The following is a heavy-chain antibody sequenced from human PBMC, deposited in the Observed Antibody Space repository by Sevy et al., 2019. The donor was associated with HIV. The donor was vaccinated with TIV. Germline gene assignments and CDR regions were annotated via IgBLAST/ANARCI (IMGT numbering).Heavy chain of an antibody. Sequence: GGSLRLSCVASGFNFSIYGMHWVRQAPGKGLEWVALIYFHGSIKYYVDSVKGRFTISRDNSKNTLYLQMNSLRVEDTAVYYCVRGRDYGNFDYWGQGTLVTVSS. D-gene: IGHD3-10*01. J-gene: IGHJ4*02. CDR1: GFNFSIYG. CDR3: VRGRDYGNFDY. V-gene: IGHV3-33*01. CDR2: IYFHGSIK.